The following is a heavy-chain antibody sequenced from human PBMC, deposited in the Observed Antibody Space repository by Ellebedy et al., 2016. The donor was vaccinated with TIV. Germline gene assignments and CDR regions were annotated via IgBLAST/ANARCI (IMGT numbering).Heavy chain of an antibody. CDR3: ARARGDYSISGP. CDR1: GFTFGRYR. Sequence: HTGGSLRLSCVASGFTFGRYRMHWVRQAPGNKLVWVSRIKSDGSSTTYADSVKGRFTTSRDNARNTLYLQMNSLRGEDTAVYFCARARGDYSISGPWGQGTLVTVSS. D-gene: IGHD4-11*01. J-gene: IGHJ5*02. V-gene: IGHV3-74*01. CDR2: IKSDGSST.